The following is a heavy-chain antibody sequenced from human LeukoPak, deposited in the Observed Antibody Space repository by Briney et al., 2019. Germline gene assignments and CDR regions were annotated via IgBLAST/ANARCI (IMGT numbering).Heavy chain of an antibody. J-gene: IGHJ4*02. CDR1: GGSISSYY. D-gene: IGHD4-17*01. V-gene: IGHV4-59*01. CDR2: IYYSGST. Sequence: PSETLSLTCTVSGGSISSYYWSWIRQPPGKGLEWIGYIYYSGSTNYNPSLKSRVTISVDTSKNQFSLKLSSVTAADTAVYYCARVRDYGDRRSYFDYWGQGTLVTVSS. CDR3: ARVRDYGDRRSYFDY.